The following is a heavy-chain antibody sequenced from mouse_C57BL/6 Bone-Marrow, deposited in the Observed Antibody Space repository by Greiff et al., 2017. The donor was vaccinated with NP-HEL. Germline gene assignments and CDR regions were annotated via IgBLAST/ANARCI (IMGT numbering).Heavy chain of an antibody. CDR1: GFTFSNYW. CDR3: TAGVYYYGSSGSWFAY. Sequence: EVQLQQSGGGLVQPGGSMKLSCVASGFTFSNYWMNWVRQSPEKGLEWVAQIRLKSDNYATHYAESVKGRFTISRDDSKSSVYLQMNNLRAEDTGIYYCTAGVYYYGSSGSWFAYWGQGTLVTVSA. J-gene: IGHJ3*01. CDR2: IRLKSDNYAT. V-gene: IGHV6-3*01. D-gene: IGHD1-1*01.